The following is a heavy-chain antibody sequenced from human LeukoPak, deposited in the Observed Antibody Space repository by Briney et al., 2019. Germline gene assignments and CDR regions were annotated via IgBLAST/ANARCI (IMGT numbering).Heavy chain of an antibody. CDR2: IYPGDSDT. V-gene: IGHV5-51*01. Sequence: GESLKISCKGSGYGFTSYWIGWVRQMPGKGLEWMGIIYPGDSDTRYSPSFQGQVTISADKSISTAYLQWSSLKASDTAIYYCARRDASIAVPFDYWGQGTLVTVSS. CDR1: GYGFTSYW. CDR3: ARRDASIAVPFDY. D-gene: IGHD6-6*01. J-gene: IGHJ4*02.